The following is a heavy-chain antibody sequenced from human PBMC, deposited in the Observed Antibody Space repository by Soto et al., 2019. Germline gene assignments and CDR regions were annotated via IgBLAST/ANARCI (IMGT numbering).Heavy chain of an antibody. J-gene: IGHJ4*01. CDR1: GFTFSRYV. D-gene: IGHD1-26*01. Sequence: EVQLLESGGGLVQPGGSLRLSCAASGFTFSRYVMSWVRQAPGKGLEWVSAISGSGGSTYYADSVTGRFTISRDNSKNTLYLQMNSLRAEDTAVYYCSSPKRRGELLSVWGHGTLVTVSS. CDR3: SSPKRRGELLSV. CDR2: ISGSGGST. V-gene: IGHV3-23*01.